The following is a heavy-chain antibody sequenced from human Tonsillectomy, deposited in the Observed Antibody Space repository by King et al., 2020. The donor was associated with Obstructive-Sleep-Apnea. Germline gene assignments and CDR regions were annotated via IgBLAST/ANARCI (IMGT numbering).Heavy chain of an antibody. V-gene: IGHV3-23*04. CDR2: ISGSGGST. CDR3: AIRRGVLRSPFDY. Sequence: VQLVESGGGLVQPGGSLRLSCAASGLTFSSYAMSWVRQAPGKGLEWVSAISGSGGSTYYADSVKGRFTISRDNSKNTLYLQMNSLRAEDTAVYYCAIRRGVLRSPFDYWGQGTLVTVSS. D-gene: IGHD4-17*01. CDR1: GLTFSSYA. J-gene: IGHJ4*02.